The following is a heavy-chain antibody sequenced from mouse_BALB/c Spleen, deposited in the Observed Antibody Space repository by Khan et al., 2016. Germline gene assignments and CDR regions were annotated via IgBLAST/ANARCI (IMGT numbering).Heavy chain of an antibody. CDR1: GYTFSSYW. CDR2: ILPGSGST. CDR3: ARTGRRGYFDY. D-gene: IGHD3-1*01. J-gene: IGHJ2*01. Sequence: QIQLVQSGAELMKPGASVKISCKATGYTFSSYWIEWVKQRPGHGLEWIGEILPGSGSTNYNEKFRGKATFTADTSSNTAYMQLSSLTSEDSAVNYCARTGRRGYFDYWGQGTTLTVSS. V-gene: IGHV1-9*01.